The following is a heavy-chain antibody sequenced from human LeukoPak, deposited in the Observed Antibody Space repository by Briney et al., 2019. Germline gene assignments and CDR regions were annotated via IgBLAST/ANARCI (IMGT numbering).Heavy chain of an antibody. CDR2: ISGSGVST. D-gene: IGHD3-16*01. CDR1: GFTFSSYA. CDR3: ARDYVTYAYGTYDY. V-gene: IGHV3-23*01. Sequence: QAGGSLRLSCAASGFTFSSYAMSWVRQAPGKGLEWVSGISGSGVSTYYADSVKGRFTISRDNAKNSLYLQMNSLRAEDTAVYYCARDYVTYAYGTYDYWGQGTLVTVSS. J-gene: IGHJ4*02.